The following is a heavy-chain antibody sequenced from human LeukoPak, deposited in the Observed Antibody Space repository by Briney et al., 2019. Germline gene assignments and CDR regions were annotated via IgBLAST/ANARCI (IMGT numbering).Heavy chain of an antibody. Sequence: GGSLRLSCAASGFTFSSYAMSWVRQAPGKGLEWVSTINGRGESTYKEDSVRGRFSISRDNSKNTLYLQMISLRAEDTAIYYCTRMHVWGSYRFDYWGQGTLVTVSS. CDR2: INGRGEST. D-gene: IGHD3-16*02. J-gene: IGHJ4*02. CDR3: TRMHVWGSYRFDY. CDR1: GFTFSSYA. V-gene: IGHV3-23*01.